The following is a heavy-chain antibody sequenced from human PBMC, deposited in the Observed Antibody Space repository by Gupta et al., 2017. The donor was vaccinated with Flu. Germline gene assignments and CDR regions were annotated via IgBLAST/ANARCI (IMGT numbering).Heavy chain of an antibody. CDR2: INHSGST. CDR3: ARSYCSGGSCYRGRYYYGMDV. D-gene: IGHD2-15*01. Sequence: LEWIGEINHSGSTNYNPSLKSRVTISVDTSKNQFSLKLSSVTAADTAVYYCARSYCSGGSCYRGRYYYGMDVWGQGTTVTVSS. V-gene: IGHV4-34*01. J-gene: IGHJ6*02.